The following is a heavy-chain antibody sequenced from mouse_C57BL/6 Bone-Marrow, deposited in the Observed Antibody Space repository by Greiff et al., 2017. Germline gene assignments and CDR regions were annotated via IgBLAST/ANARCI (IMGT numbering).Heavy chain of an antibody. CDR2: ISSGGDYI. CDR3: TREGSDRPFAY. J-gene: IGHJ3*01. D-gene: IGHD2-14*01. CDR1: GFTFSSYA. Sequence: EVKLMESGGDLVKPGGSLKLSCAASGFTFSSYAMSWVRQTPEKRLEWVAYISSGGDYIYYADTVKGRFTISRDNARNTLYLQMSSLKSEDTAMYYCTREGSDRPFAYWGQGTLVTVSA. V-gene: IGHV5-9-1*02.